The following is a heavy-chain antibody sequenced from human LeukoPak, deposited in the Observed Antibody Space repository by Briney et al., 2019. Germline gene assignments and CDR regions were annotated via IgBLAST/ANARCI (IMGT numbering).Heavy chain of an antibody. CDR3: AREVGSYYGAAGGGYYFDY. D-gene: IGHD1-26*01. J-gene: IGHJ4*02. V-gene: IGHV4-59*01. CDR2: IYYSGST. Sequence: SETLSLTCTVSGGSISSYYWSWIRQPPGKGLEWIRYIYYSGSTNYNPSLKSRVTISVDTSKNQFSLKLSSVTAADTAVYYCAREVGSYYGAAGGGYYFDYWGQGTLVTVSS. CDR1: GGSISSYY.